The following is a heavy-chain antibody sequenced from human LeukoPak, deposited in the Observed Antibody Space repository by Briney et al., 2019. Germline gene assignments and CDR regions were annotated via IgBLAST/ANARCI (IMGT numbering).Heavy chain of an antibody. V-gene: IGHV1-2*02. CDR1: GYTFTGYY. Sequence: ASVKVSCKASGYTFTGYYMHWVRQAPGQGLEWMGWINPNSGGTNYAQKFQGRVTMTRDTSISTAYMELSRLRSDDTAVYYCARDNLYSGYDSPWGQGTLVTVSS. J-gene: IGHJ5*02. CDR2: INPNSGGT. CDR3: ARDNLYSGYDSP. D-gene: IGHD5-12*01.